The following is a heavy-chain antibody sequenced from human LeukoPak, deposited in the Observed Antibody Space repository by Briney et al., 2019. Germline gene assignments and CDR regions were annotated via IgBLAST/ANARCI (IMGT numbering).Heavy chain of an antibody. CDR3: ASPVHNYYYGMDV. Sequence: GESLKISCKGSGYSFTSYWIGWVRQMPGKGLEWMGIIYPGDSDTRYSPSFQGQVTISADKSISTAYLQWSSLKASDTAMYCCASPVHNYYYGMDVWGQGTTVTVSS. D-gene: IGHD6-6*01. CDR2: IYPGDSDT. J-gene: IGHJ6*02. CDR1: GYSFTSYW. V-gene: IGHV5-51*01.